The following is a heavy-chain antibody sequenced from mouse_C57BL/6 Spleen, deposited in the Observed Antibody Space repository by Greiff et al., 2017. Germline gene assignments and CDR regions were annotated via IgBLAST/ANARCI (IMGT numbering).Heavy chain of an antibody. Sequence: DVQLVESGGGLVKPGGSLKLSCAASGFTFSSYTMSWVRQTPEKRLEWVATISGGGGNTYYPDSVKGRFTISRDNAKNTLYLQMSSLRSEDTALYYCARRTYGSSYFDYWGQGTTLTVSS. CDR2: ISGGGGNT. CDR1: GFTFSSYT. D-gene: IGHD1-1*01. J-gene: IGHJ2*01. V-gene: IGHV5-9*01. CDR3: ARRTYGSSYFDY.